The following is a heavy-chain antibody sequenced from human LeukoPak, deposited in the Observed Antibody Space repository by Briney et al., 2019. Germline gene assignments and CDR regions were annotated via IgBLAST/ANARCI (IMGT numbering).Heavy chain of an antibody. CDR1: GFTFSRNS. D-gene: IGHD3-9*01. CDR2: ISSSSSTI. J-gene: IGHJ6*03. CDR3: AKGVKVPVLRYFSYYMDV. Sequence: GGSLRLSCAASGFTFSRNSMNWVRQAPGKGLEWVSYISSSSSTIYYADSVKGRFTISRDNAKNSLYLQMNSLRAEDTAVYYCAKGVKVPVLRYFSYYMDVWGKGTTVTISS. V-gene: IGHV3-48*04.